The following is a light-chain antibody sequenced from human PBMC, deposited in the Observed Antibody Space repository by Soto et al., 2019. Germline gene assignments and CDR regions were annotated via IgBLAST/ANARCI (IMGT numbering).Light chain of an antibody. V-gene: IGKV1-9*01. CDR3: QQLSTYPST. CDR1: QCIGSY. J-gene: IGKJ4*01. CDR2: AAS. Sequence: IQLTQSPSSLSASVGDRFTITCLASQCIGSYLAWYQQKPGEAPKLLIFAASTLQSGVPSRFSGSGSGTDFTLTISSLQAEDFATYYCQQLSTYPSTFGGGTKVDI.